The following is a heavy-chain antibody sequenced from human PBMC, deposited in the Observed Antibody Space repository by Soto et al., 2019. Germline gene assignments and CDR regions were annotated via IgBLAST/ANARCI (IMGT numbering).Heavy chain of an antibody. J-gene: IGHJ4*02. D-gene: IGHD3-3*01. V-gene: IGHV4-34*01. CDR2: INHSGST. Sequence: SETKSLTCTVYGGNFRGYDWSWIRKKTGKGLEWIGEINHSGSTNYNPSLKSRVTISVDTSKNQFSLKLSSVTAADTAVYYCARIPYYDFWSGYLARGMDYWGQGTLVTVSS. CDR1: GGNFRGYD. CDR3: ARIPYYDFWSGYLARGMDY.